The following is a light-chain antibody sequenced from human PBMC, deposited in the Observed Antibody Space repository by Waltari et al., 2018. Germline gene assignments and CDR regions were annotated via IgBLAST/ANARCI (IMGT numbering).Light chain of an antibody. V-gene: IGKV4-1*01. Sequence: DIVMTQSPDSLAVALGDRATINCKSSQSVFYSSNNKNYLAWYQQKPGQPPKLLIYWASTRESGVPDRFSGSGSGTDFTLTISSLQAEDVAVYYCQQYYSTPPLTFGGGTKVEIK. J-gene: IGKJ4*01. CDR1: QSVFYSSNNKNY. CDR2: WAS. CDR3: QQYYSTPPLT.